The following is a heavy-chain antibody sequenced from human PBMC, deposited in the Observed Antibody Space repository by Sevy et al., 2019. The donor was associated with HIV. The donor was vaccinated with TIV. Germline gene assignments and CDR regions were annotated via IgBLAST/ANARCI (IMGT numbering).Heavy chain of an antibody. V-gene: IGHV1-69*13. CDR2: IIAVFGTT. CDR3: ARLTTMPTSDDYGMDV. Sequence: ASLKVSCKASGGIFRSNAISWVRQAPGQGLEWMGGIIAVFGTTNYAQKFQGRVTVTADEARSTAYMELGSLTSDDTAVYYCARLTTMPTSDDYGMDVWGQGTTVTVSS. CDR1: GGIFRSNA. D-gene: IGHD4-17*01. J-gene: IGHJ6*02.